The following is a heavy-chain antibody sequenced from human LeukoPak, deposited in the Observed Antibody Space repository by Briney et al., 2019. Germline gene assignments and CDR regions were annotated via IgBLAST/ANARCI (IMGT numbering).Heavy chain of an antibody. CDR2: IWYDGSIK. Sequence: GGSLRLSCAASGFTFSSYGMHWVRQAPGKGLEWVAVIWYDGSIKYYADSVKGRFTISRDNSKNTLYMQVNSLRAEDTAVYYCAGDPGYCSGGSCHDHYFDYWGQGALVTVSS. V-gene: IGHV3-33*01. D-gene: IGHD2-15*01. CDR1: GFTFSSYG. CDR3: AGDPGYCSGGSCHDHYFDY. J-gene: IGHJ4*02.